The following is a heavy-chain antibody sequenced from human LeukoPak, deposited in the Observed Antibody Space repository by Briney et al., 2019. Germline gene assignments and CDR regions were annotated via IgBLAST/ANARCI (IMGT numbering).Heavy chain of an antibody. CDR2: ISTSNGDT. V-gene: IGHV1-18*01. D-gene: IGHD2-15*01. J-gene: IGHJ4*02. CDR1: GYTFTNYG. Sequence: GASVKVSCQASGYTFTNYGINWVRQAPGQGLEWMGWISTSNGDTTYTQKFQGRVIMTTDTSTNTAYMEVRSLRSDDTAIYYCASRYCSGGSCYYTRGPFDYWGQGTLVTVSS. CDR3: ASRYCSGGSCYYTRGPFDY.